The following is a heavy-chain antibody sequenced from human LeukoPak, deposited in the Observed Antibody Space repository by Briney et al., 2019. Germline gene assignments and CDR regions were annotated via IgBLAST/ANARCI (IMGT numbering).Heavy chain of an antibody. CDR3: ARDVLPRGFDP. J-gene: IGHJ5*02. CDR1: GGTLSSYA. Sequence: GASVKVSCKASGGTLSSYAISWVRQAPGQGLEWMGRIIPIFGIANYAQKFQGRVTITADKSTSTAYMELSSLRSEDTAVYYCARDVLPRGFDPWGPGTLVTVSS. CDR2: IIPIFGIA. D-gene: IGHD3-10*01. V-gene: IGHV1-69*04.